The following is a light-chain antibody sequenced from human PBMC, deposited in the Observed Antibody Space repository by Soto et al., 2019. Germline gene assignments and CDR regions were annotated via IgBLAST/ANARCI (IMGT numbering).Light chain of an antibody. CDR2: GAS. CDR1: LTVGSRY. CDR3: QQYGNSPLT. J-gene: IGKJ4*01. V-gene: IGKV3-20*01. Sequence: IVLTQSQATLSLYPGAPATLSGLASLTVGSRYLAWYQQKPGQAPRLLIYGASNRATGIPDRFSGSGSGTDFTLIINRLEPDDFAMYYCQQYGNSPLTFGGGTKVDI.